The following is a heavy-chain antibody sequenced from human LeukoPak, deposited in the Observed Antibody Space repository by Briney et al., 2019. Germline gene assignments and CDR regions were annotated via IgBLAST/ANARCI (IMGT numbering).Heavy chain of an antibody. CDR1: GGTFSSCA. CDR2: IIPIFGTA. V-gene: IGHV1-69*13. CDR3: ARGSWPRPFDY. J-gene: IGHJ4*02. Sequence: GASVNVSCKASGGTFSSCAISWVRQAPGQGLEWMGGIIPIFGTANHAQKFQGRVTITADESTSTAYMELSSLRSEDTAVYYCARGSWPRPFDYWGQGTLVTVSS. D-gene: IGHD6-6*01.